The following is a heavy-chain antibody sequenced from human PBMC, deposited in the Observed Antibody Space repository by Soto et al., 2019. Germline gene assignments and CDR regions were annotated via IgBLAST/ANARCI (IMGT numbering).Heavy chain of an antibody. CDR2: IYYSGST. V-gene: IGHV4-31*03. CDR3: ARSPSTATVSSGWYPLYYYGMDV. D-gene: IGHD6-19*01. Sequence: SETLSLTCTVSGGSISSGGYYWSWIRQHPGKGLEWIGYIYYSGSTYYNPSLKSRVTISVDTSKNQFSLKLSSVTAADTAVYYCARSPSTATVSSGWYPLYYYGMDVWGQGTTVTVSS. J-gene: IGHJ6*02. CDR1: GGSISSGGYY.